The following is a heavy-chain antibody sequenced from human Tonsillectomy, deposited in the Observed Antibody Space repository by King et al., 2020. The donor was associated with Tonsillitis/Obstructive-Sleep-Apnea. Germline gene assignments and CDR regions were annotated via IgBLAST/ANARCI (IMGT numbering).Heavy chain of an antibody. CDR1: GFTFTTYA. CDR2: ISDSGST. CDR3: AKGALGYCSSTSCLYYFDY. Sequence: VQLVESGGGLIQPGRSLRLSCAASGFTFTTYAMSWVRQAPGKGLEWVSTISDSGSTYYADSVKGRFTISRDNSKNTLYLQMNSLRAEDTAVYYCAKGALGYCSSTSCLYYFDYWGQGTLVTVSS. J-gene: IGHJ4*02. D-gene: IGHD2-2*01. V-gene: IGHV3-23*04.